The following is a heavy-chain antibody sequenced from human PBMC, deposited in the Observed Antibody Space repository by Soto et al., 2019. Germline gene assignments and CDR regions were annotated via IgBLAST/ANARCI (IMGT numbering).Heavy chain of an antibody. Sequence: XTLSLPCAVSGGSLSSSNWWSWVLQPPGKGLEWIGEIYHSGRTNYNPSLKSRVTISVDKSKNQFYLKLSSVTAAETAVYYCARGGVVGATRKEGFDYWGQGTLVTVSA. CDR1: GGSLSSSNW. V-gene: IGHV4-4*02. CDR3: ARGGVVGATRKEGFDY. D-gene: IGHD1-26*01. CDR2: IYHSGRT. J-gene: IGHJ4*02.